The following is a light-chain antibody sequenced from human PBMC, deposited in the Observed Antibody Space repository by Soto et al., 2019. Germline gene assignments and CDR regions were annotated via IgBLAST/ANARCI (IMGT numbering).Light chain of an antibody. Sequence: DIQMTQSPATLSASLGDRVTLTCRASQSISGRVAWYQQKPGKAPKLLLYDASSLESGVPSRFSGSGSGTDFILTISSLQPEDFENYYCQQFHKYPLTFGGGTKV. CDR1: QSISGR. CDR2: DAS. V-gene: IGKV1-5*01. CDR3: QQFHKYPLT. J-gene: IGKJ4*01.